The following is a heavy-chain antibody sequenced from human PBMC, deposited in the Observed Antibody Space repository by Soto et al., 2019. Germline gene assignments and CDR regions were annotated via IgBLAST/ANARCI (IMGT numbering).Heavy chain of an antibody. CDR2: IYPGDSDT. J-gene: IGHJ4*02. CDR3: ATPSGY. V-gene: IGHV5-51*01. D-gene: IGHD3-10*01. Sequence: ESLKISFKGSGYSFSTYWIGWVRQMPGKGLEWMGIIYPGDSDTRYSPSFQGRVTMTRDTSTSTVLMDLSSLRSEDTAIYYCATPSGYWGQGTLVTVSS. CDR1: GYSFSTYW.